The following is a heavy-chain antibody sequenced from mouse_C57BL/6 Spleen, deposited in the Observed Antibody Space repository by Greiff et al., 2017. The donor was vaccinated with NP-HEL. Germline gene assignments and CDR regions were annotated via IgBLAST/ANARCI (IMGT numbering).Heavy chain of an antibody. D-gene: IGHD1-1*01. V-gene: IGHV5-6*01. CDR2: ISSGGSYT. Sequence: EVKLLESGGDLVKPGGSLKLSCAASGFTFSSYGMSWVRQTPDKRLEWVATISSGGSYTYYPDSVKGRFTISRDNAKNTLYLQMSSLKSEDTAMYYCARYYGSGYVGAMDYWGQGTSVTVSS. CDR1: GFTFSSYG. J-gene: IGHJ4*01. CDR3: ARYYGSGYVGAMDY.